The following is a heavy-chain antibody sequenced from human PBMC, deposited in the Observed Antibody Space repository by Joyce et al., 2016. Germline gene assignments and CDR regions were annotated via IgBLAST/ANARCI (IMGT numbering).Heavy chain of an antibody. Sequence: QVQLRQWGAGLLKPSETLSLTCAVSGGPFRGFFWPWVRQPPGKALEWIGDITTSGATNYNPSLRSRGAISVDTSNNQFSLTLTSLSAADMAVYYCARSQWLAPLMYWGQGTLVTVSP. J-gene: IGHJ4*02. V-gene: IGHV4-34*02. CDR3: ARSQWLAPLMY. D-gene: IGHD6-19*01. CDR2: ITTSGAT. CDR1: GGPFRGFF.